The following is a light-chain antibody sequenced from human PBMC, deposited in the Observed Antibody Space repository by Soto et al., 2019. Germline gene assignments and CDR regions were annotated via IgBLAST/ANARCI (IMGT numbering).Light chain of an antibody. Sequence: NELTQSPSSLSASVGGRVTITCQASHDIRNDLNWYQQKSGKAPKLLIHAASTLEAGVPSRFSGSGSGKDFTLTIDSPQPEDTATYYCQQTYSRPVTFGQGTRLEI. J-gene: IGKJ5*01. CDR3: QQTYSRPVT. V-gene: IGKV1-39*01. CDR1: HDIRND. CDR2: AAS.